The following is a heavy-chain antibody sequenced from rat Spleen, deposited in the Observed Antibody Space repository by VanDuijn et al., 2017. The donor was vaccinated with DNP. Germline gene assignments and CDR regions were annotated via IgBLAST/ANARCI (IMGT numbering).Heavy chain of an antibody. CDR3: AGRPPPTRGPFDY. Sequence: EVQLVESGGGLVQPGRSLKLSCAASGFTFNNYGMAWVRQAPTKGLEWVATIIYDGSRTYYRDSVKGRFTISRDNAKSTLYLQMESLRSEDTATYYCAGRPPPTRGPFDYWGQGVVVPVSS. V-gene: IGHV5-29*01. CDR1: GFTFNNYG. D-gene: IGHD1-4*01. J-gene: IGHJ2*01. CDR2: IIYDGSRT.